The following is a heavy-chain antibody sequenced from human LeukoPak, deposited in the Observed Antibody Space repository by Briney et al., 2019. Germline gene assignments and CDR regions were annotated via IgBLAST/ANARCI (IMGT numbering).Heavy chain of an antibody. Sequence: PGGSLRLSCAASGFTFSNYSMNWVRQAPGKGLEWVSSISSSSSYIYYADSVKGRFTISRDNAKNSLYLQMNSLRAEDTAVYYCARDGTYYYDSSGYYLVNWFDPWGQGTLVTVSS. CDR2: ISSSSSYI. D-gene: IGHD3-22*01. CDR1: GFTFSNYS. CDR3: ARDGTYYYDSSGYYLVNWFDP. J-gene: IGHJ5*02. V-gene: IGHV3-21*01.